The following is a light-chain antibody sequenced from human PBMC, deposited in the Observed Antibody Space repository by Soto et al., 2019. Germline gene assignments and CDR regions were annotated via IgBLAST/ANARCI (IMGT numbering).Light chain of an antibody. CDR2: RAS. V-gene: IGKV1-5*03. Sequence: DIQMTQSPSTLSASVGDTVTITCRASQTISGWLAWYQQRPGKAPNLLIYRASTIKSGVPYRFSGSGSGTEFTLTISSLQPDDFATYYCQHYNSYSEAFGQGTKVDIK. CDR1: QTISGW. J-gene: IGKJ1*01. CDR3: QHYNSYSEA.